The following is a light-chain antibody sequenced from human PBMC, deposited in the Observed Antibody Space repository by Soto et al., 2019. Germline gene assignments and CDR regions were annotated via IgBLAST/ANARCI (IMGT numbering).Light chain of an antibody. V-gene: IGKV3-11*01. Sequence: EIVLTQSPATLSLSPGERATISCRASQSVSSSLGWYQQKPGQAPRLLIYAASNRATGIPARFSGSGSGTDFTLTICILEPEYFALFYCQEGSTWPFTFGQGTKLEIK. CDR2: AAS. J-gene: IGKJ2*01. CDR3: QEGSTWPFT. CDR1: QSVSSS.